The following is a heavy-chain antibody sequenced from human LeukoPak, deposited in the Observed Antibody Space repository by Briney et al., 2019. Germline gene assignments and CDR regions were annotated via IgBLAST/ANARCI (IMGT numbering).Heavy chain of an antibody. CDR3: AKTFGWDLEHGYLEN. CDR2: MSGSGHTI. Sequence: GGSLRLSCTASGFTLSSYEMDWVRQAPGKGLEWVSYMSGSGHTIYYADSVKGRFTISRDNARNSLYLQMNSLRAEDTAVYYCAKTFGWDLEHGYLENWGQGTLVTVSS. J-gene: IGHJ4*02. V-gene: IGHV3-48*03. CDR1: GFTLSSYE. D-gene: IGHD1-26*01.